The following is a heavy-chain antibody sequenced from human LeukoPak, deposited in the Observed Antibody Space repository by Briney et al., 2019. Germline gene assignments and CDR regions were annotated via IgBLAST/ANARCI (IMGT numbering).Heavy chain of an antibody. J-gene: IGHJ4*02. D-gene: IGHD1-26*01. V-gene: IGHV3-48*01. CDR3: AKGGSSLYGVTYFDY. CDR2: ISSSSSTI. CDR1: GFTFSSYS. Sequence: PGGSLRLSCAASGFTFSSYSMNWVRQAPGKGLEWVSYISSSSSTIYYADSVKGRFTISRDNSKNTLYLQMNSLRAEDTAVYYCAKGGSSLYGVTYFDYWGQGTLVTVSS.